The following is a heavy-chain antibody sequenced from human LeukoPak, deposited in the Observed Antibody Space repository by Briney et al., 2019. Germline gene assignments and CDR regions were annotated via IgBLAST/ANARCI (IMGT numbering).Heavy chain of an antibody. CDR3: AREGHFYYDSSGLAFDY. CDR2: INPNSGGT. CDR1: GYTFTGYY. Sequence: ASVKVSCKASGYTFTGYYMHWVRQAPGQGLEWMGWINPNSGGTNYAQKFQGRVTMTRDTSISTAYMELSRLRSDDTAVYYCAREGHFYYDSSGLAFDYWGQGTLVTVSS. V-gene: IGHV1-2*02. D-gene: IGHD3-22*01. J-gene: IGHJ4*02.